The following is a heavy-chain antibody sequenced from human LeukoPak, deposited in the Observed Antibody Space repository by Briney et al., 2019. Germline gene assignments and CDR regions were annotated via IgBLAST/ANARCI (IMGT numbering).Heavy chain of an antibody. D-gene: IGHD2-2*01. J-gene: IGHJ3*02. CDR2: ISWDGGST. Sequence: GGSLRLSCSASGFTFDDYTMHWVRQAPGKGLEWVSLISWDGGSTYYADSVKGRFTISRDNSKNSLYLQMNSLRAEDMALYYCAKDLGISRYCSCTSCSGAFDIWGQGTMVTVSS. CDR1: GFTFDDYT. V-gene: IGHV3-43*01. CDR3: AKDLGISRYCSCTSCSGAFDI.